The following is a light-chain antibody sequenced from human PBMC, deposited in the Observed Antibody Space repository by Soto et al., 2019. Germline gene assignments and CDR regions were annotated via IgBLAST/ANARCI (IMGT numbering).Light chain of an antibody. J-gene: IGKJ4*01. Sequence: EIVLTQSPASLSLSPGERATLSCRASQSVGSHFAWYQQKPGQGPRLVIYDISKRATGIPARFSGSGFGTDFTLTISSLEPEDFACYFCQQRSAWPLTFGGGTKVEI. CDR2: DIS. CDR3: QQRSAWPLT. V-gene: IGKV3-11*01. CDR1: QSVGSH.